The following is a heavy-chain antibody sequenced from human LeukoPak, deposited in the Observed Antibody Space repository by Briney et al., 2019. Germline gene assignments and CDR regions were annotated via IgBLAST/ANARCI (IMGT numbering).Heavy chain of an antibody. D-gene: IGHD6-19*01. CDR2: IYTSGST. V-gene: IGHV4-4*07. J-gene: IGHJ5*02. CDR1: GGSISSYY. Sequence: SETLSLTCTVSGGSISSYYWSWIRQPAGKGLEWIGRIYTSGSTNYNPSLKSRVTMSVDTSKNQFSLKLSSVTAADTAVYYCAREKVRSGWYADNWFDPWGQGTLVTVSS. CDR3: AREKVRSGWYADNWFDP.